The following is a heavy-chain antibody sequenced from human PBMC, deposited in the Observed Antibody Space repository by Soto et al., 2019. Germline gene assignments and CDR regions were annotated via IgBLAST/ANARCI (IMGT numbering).Heavy chain of an antibody. V-gene: IGHV4-39*07. Sequence: SETLSLTCTVSGGSISSSSYYWGWIRQSPGKGLEWIGSFYHSGSTNYNPSLKSRVTISVDTSKNQFSLKLRSVTAADTAVYYCARIRLSSRRYNWNDHYYYYYGMDVWGQGTTVTVSS. CDR2: FYHSGST. J-gene: IGHJ6*02. D-gene: IGHD1-20*01. CDR3: ARIRLSSRRYNWNDHYYYYYGMDV. CDR1: GGSISSSSYY.